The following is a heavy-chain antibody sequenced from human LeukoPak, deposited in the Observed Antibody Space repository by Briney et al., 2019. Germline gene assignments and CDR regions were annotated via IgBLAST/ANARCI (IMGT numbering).Heavy chain of an antibody. D-gene: IGHD3-9*01. CDR1: GGSISSSSYY. Sequence: PSETLSLTCTVSGGSISSSSYYWGWIRQPPGKGLEWIGSIYYSGSTYYNPSLKSQVTISVDTSKNQFSLKLSSVTAADTAVYYCARRDYDILTGYYYFDYWGQGTLVTVSS. CDR2: IYYSGST. J-gene: IGHJ4*02. CDR3: ARRDYDILTGYYYFDY. V-gene: IGHV4-39*01.